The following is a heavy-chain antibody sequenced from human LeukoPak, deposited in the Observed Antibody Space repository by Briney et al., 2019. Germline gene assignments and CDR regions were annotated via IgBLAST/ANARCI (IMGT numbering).Heavy chain of an antibody. Sequence: TGGSLRLSCAASGFTFSSYSMNWVRQAPGKGLEWVSSISSSSSYIYYADSVKGRFTISRDNSKNTLYLQMNSLRAEDTAVYYCARGSYDSSGGYYYYYGMDVWGQGTTVTVSS. D-gene: IGHD3-22*01. CDR1: GFTFSSYS. CDR2: ISSSSSYI. CDR3: ARGSYDSSGGYYYYYGMDV. J-gene: IGHJ6*02. V-gene: IGHV3-21*01.